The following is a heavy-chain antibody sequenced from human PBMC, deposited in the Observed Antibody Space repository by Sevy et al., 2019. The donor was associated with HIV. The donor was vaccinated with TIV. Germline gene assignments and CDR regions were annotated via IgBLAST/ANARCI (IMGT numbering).Heavy chain of an antibody. CDR2: ISYDGSNK. CDR3: ARDRRGDTAMDY. D-gene: IGHD5-18*01. CDR1: GFTFSSYA. V-gene: IGHV3-30-3*01. J-gene: IGHJ4*02. Sequence: GGSLRLSCAASGFTFSSYAMHWVRQAPGKGLEWVAVISYDGSNKYYADSVKGRFTISRDNSKNTLYLQMNSLRAEDTAVYYCARDRRGDTAMDYWGQGTLVTVSS.